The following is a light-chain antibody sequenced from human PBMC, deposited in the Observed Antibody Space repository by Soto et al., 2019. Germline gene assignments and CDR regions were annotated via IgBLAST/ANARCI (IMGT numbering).Light chain of an antibody. CDR2: SDD. Sequence: QSVLTQPPSLSGTPGQRVTISCSGSNSNIGRYSLNWYQHFPGTAPKILIYSDDERPSEVPDRFSGSKSGTSASLAISGLQSEDEAEYYCAAWDDNLNGPLFGGGTKLTVL. J-gene: IGLJ3*02. CDR1: NSNIGRYS. V-gene: IGLV1-44*01. CDR3: AAWDDNLNGPL.